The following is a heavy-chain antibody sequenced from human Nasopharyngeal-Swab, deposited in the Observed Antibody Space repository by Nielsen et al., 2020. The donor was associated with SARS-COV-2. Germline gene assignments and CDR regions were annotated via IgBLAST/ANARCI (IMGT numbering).Heavy chain of an antibody. CDR3: ARRGYYYDSSGYYGLFDY. J-gene: IGHJ4*02. Sequence: SETLSLTCTVSGGSISSSNWWRWVRQPPGKGLEWIGEIYHSGSTNYNPSLKSRVTISVDKSKNQFSLKLSSVTAADTAVYYCARRGYYYDSSGYYGLFDYWGQGTLVTVSS. D-gene: IGHD3-22*01. CDR1: GGSISSSNW. CDR2: IYHSGST. V-gene: IGHV4-4*02.